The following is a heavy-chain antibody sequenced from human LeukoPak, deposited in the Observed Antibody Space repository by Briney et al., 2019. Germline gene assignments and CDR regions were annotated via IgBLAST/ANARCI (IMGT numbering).Heavy chain of an antibody. CDR1: GGSISSSSYY. V-gene: IGHV4-39*07. J-gene: IGHJ4*02. D-gene: IGHD4-17*01. CDR2: IYYSGST. Sequence: SETLSLTCTVSGGSISSSSYYWGWIRQPPGKGLEWIGSIYYSGSTYYHPSLKSRVTISVDTSKNQFSLKLSSVTAADTAVYYCARTTGDYENQDYWGQGTLVTVSS. CDR3: ARTTGDYENQDY.